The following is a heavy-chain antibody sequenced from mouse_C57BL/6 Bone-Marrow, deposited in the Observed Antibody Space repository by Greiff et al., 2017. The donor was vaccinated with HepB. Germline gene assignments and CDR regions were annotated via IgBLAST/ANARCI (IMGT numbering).Heavy chain of an antibody. CDR2: INPDSSTI. CDR1: GVDFSRYW. V-gene: IGHV4-1*01. Sequence: AGGGVDFSRYWMSWVRRAPGKGLEWIGEINPDSSTINYAPSLKDKFIISRDNAKNTLYLQMSKVRSEDTALYYCARPDDYDWFAYWGQGTLVTVSA. J-gene: IGHJ3*01. CDR3: ARPDDYDWFAY. D-gene: IGHD2-4*01.